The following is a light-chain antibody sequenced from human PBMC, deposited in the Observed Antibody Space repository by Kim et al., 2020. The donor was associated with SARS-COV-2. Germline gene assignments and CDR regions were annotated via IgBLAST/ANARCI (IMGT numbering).Light chain of an antibody. J-gene: IGLJ2*01. Sequence: GKTVTISGTRSSGSVDDNYVQWYQQRPGGVPTAVIYEDDQRPSGVSDRFSGSIDNSSNSASLPISGLRTEDEADYYCQSYNRDNVLFGGGTQLTVL. V-gene: IGLV6-57*03. CDR2: EDD. CDR1: SGSVDDNY. CDR3: QSYNRDNVL.